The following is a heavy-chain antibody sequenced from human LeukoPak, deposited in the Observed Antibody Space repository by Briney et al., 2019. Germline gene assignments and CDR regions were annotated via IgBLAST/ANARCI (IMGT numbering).Heavy chain of an antibody. Sequence: GESLKISCKGSGYNFTNYWIGWVRQMPGIGLEWMGIIYPGDSDTRYSPSFQGQVTISADTSISAAYLQWSSLKASDTVMYYCARQPAATQDAFDIWGRGTMVTVSS. V-gene: IGHV5-51*01. CDR1: GYNFTNYW. CDR2: IYPGDSDT. J-gene: IGHJ3*02. D-gene: IGHD6-13*01. CDR3: ARQPAATQDAFDI.